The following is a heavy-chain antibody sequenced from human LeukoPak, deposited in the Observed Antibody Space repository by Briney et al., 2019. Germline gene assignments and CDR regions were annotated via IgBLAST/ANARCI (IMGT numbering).Heavy chain of an antibody. CDR3: ARHVRFHATQRFDP. J-gene: IGHJ5*02. Sequence: KASETLSLTCTVSGGSISSYYWSWIRQPAGKGLEWIAYIYYSGSTSYNPSLKSRVTISLDTSKNQFSLKLSSVTAADTAVYYCARHVRFHATQRFDPWGQGTLVTVSS. D-gene: IGHD2-15*01. V-gene: IGHV4-59*08. CDR1: GGSISSYY. CDR2: IYYSGST.